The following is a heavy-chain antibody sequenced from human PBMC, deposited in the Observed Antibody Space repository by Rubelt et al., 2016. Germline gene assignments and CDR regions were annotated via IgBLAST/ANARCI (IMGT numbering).Heavy chain of an antibody. V-gene: IGHV3-74*03. J-gene: IGHJ4*02. CDR1: GFTFSNYW. CDR2: INGDGSST. D-gene: IGHD1-1*01. Sequence: EVQLVESGGGLVQPGGSLRLSCTASGFTFSNYWIHWVRQDPRKGLVWVSRINGDGSSTTYADSVKGRFTISRDNAKNTVDLQMNSLRAEDTAVYYCARGRTYGETYNWNDEGSLDNWGQGILVTVSS. CDR3: ARGRTYGETYNWNDEGSLDN.